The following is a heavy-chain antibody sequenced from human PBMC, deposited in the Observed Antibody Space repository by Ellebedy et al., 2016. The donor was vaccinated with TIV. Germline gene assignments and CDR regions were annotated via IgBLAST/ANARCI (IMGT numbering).Heavy chain of an antibody. J-gene: IGHJ5*02. CDR1: GDSISSGYS. V-gene: IGHV4-30-2*01. Sequence: MPSETLSLTCTVSGDSISSGYSWSGIRQPPGKGLEWIGYIYYSGSTYYNPSLTSRVTITVDMSKNQVSLKLAAVTAADTAVYYCAREALTTTYSWFDPWGPGTLVTVSS. CDR3: AREALTTTYSWFDP. CDR2: IYYSGST. D-gene: IGHD1-14*01.